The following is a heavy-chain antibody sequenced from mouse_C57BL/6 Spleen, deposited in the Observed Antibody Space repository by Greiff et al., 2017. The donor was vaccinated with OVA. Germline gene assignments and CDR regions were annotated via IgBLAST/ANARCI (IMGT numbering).Heavy chain of an antibody. J-gene: IGHJ1*03. Sequence: VQLQQPGAELVRPGSSVKLSCKASGYTFTSYWMHWVKQRPIQGLEWIGNIDPSDSETHYNQKFKDKATLTVDKSSSTAYMQLSSLTSEDSAVYYCARTSYPWYFDVWGTGTTVTVSS. CDR2: IDPSDSET. CDR1: GYTFTSYW. D-gene: IGHD2-12*01. CDR3: ARTSYPWYFDV. V-gene: IGHV1-52*01.